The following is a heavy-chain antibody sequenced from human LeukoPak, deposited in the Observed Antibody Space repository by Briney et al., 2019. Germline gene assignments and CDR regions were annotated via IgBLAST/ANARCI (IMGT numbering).Heavy chain of an antibody. CDR1: GFTFSSYS. Sequence: GGSLRLSCAASGFTFSSYSMNWVRQAPGKGLEWVSSIDSSSTYIYNADSVKGRFTISRDNAKNSLYLQMNSLRAEDTAVYYCARDPGSLITMIVVVDDAFDIWGQGTMVTVSS. J-gene: IGHJ3*02. V-gene: IGHV3-21*01. D-gene: IGHD3-22*01. CDR3: ARDPGSLITMIVVVDDAFDI. CDR2: IDSSSTYI.